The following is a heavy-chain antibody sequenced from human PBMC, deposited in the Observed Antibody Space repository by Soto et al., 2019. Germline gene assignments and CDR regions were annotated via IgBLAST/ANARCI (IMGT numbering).Heavy chain of an antibody. Sequence: ASVKVSCKASGYTFTSYAMHWMRQAPGQRLEWMGWINAGNGNTKYSQKFQGRVTITRDTSASTAYMELSSLRSEDTAVYYCAREGYALNDAFDIWGQGTMVTVSS. D-gene: IGHD1-1*01. CDR1: GYTFTSYA. CDR3: AREGYALNDAFDI. CDR2: INAGNGNT. J-gene: IGHJ3*02. V-gene: IGHV1-3*01.